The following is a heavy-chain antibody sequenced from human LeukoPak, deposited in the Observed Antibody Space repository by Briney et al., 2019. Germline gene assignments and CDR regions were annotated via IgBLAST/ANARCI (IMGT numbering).Heavy chain of an antibody. D-gene: IGHD5-12*01. V-gene: IGHV1-2*02. J-gene: IGHJ4*02. CDR1: GYTFTGYY. CDR2: INPNSGGT. CDR3: ARVQYSGYDLQVDY. Sequence: PSVKVSCKASGYTFTGYYMHWVRQAPGQGLEWMGWINPNSGGTNYAQKFQGRVTMTRDTSISTAYMELSRLRSDDTAVYYCARVQYSGYDLQVDYWGQGTLVTVSS.